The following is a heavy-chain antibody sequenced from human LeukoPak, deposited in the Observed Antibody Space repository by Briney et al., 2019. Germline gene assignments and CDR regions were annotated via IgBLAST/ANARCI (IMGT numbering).Heavy chain of an antibody. CDR3: ARGRGRPLIYYFDS. V-gene: IGHV2-5*01. J-gene: IGHJ4*02. CDR1: GFSFSTTGVG. Sequence: SGPTLVKPTQTLTLTCTFSGFSFSTTGVGVGWIRQLPGKALEWLALIYWNDDKRYSPSLKSRLTITKDTSKNQVVLTMTNMDPVDTATYYCARGRGRPLIYYFDSWGQGTPVTVSS. CDR2: IYWNDDK. D-gene: IGHD1-26*01.